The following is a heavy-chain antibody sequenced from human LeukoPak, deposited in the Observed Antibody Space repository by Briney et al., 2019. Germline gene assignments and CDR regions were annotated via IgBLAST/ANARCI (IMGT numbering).Heavy chain of an antibody. CDR1: GFTFSSYA. V-gene: IGHV3-23*01. Sequence: GGSLRLSCAASGFTFSSYAMSWVRQAPGKGLEWVLAFSGSGGSTYYADSLKGRFTISRDNFRNTLFLQVNSLRADDTAVYYCARDKFPAAAGHKGGFDYWGQGTLVTVSS. CDR2: FSGSGGST. D-gene: IGHD6-13*01. J-gene: IGHJ4*02. CDR3: ARDKFPAAAGHKGGFDY.